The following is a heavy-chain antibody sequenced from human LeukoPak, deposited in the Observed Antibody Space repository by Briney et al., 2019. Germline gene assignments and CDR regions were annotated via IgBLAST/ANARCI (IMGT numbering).Heavy chain of an antibody. CDR1: GGSISSSNW. CDR3: ARDHYCDSSGYEDYYGMDV. V-gene: IGHV4-4*02. Sequence: SGTLCLTCAVSGGSISSSNWWRWVRQPPGKGLEWIGEIYHSGSTNYNPSLKSRVTISVDKSKNQFSLKLSSVTAADTAVYYCARDHYCDSSGYEDYYGMDVWGQGTTVTVSS. J-gene: IGHJ6*02. CDR2: IYHSGST. D-gene: IGHD3-22*01.